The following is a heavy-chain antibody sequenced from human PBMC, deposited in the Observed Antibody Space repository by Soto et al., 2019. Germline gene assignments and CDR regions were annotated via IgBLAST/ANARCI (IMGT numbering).Heavy chain of an antibody. V-gene: IGHV1-18*01. CDR1: GFTFTSYA. CDR3: ARDFTGWPPDGVDS. Sequence: ASVKVSCKASGFTFTSYAITWVRQAPGQGLEWMGWIGAYNGNTKYAQNLQGRVTMTTDTSTSTAYMELGSLTPDDTAVYYCARDFTGWPPDGVDSWGQGTLVTVSS. D-gene: IGHD3-16*01. J-gene: IGHJ4*02. CDR2: IGAYNGNT.